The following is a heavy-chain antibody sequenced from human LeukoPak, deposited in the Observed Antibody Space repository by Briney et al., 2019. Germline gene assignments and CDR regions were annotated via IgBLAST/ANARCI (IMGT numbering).Heavy chain of an antibody. J-gene: IGHJ4*02. V-gene: IGHV4-34*01. CDR2: INHSGIT. CDR1: RESFSDYY. Sequence: SETLSLTCAVYRESFSDYYWSWIRQPPGKRLEWIGEINHSGITNYNPSLRSRVTISLDTSKNQFSLKLSSVTAADTAVYYCARALLGGTYWGQGTLVTVSS. CDR3: ARALLGGTY. D-gene: IGHD3-16*01.